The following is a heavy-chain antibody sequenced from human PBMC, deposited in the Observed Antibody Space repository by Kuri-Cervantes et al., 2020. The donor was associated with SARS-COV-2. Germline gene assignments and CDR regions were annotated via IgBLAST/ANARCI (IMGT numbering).Heavy chain of an antibody. D-gene: IGHD2-21*01. V-gene: IGHV3-30-3*01. CDR2: ISYDGSKK. CDR1: GFTFRSYA. Sequence: GESLKISCAASGFTFRSYAMHWVRQAPGKGLGWVAVISYDGSKKDYTASGKGRFTITRDNSQNTLYLQMKSLRTEDTALYYCARDRVGVHDSWGQGTLVTVSS. CDR3: ARDRVGVHDS. J-gene: IGHJ4*02.